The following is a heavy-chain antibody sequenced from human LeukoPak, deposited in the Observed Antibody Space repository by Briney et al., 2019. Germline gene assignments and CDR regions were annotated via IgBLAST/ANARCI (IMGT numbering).Heavy chain of an antibody. CDR1: GFTLSSYW. CDR2: IKSDGSST. Sequence: GGSLRLSCAGSGFTLSSYWMHWVRQAPGKGLVWVSRIKSDGSSTTYADSVKGRFTISRDNAKNTLYLQTNSLRAEDTAVYYCATYSSSWPDNDAFDIWGQGTKVTVSS. J-gene: IGHJ3*02. CDR3: ATYSSSWPDNDAFDI. D-gene: IGHD6-13*01. V-gene: IGHV3-74*03.